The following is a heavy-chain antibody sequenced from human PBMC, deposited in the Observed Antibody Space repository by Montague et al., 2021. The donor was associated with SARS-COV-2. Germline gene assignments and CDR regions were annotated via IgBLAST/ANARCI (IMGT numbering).Heavy chain of an antibody. V-gene: IGHV4-39*01. J-gene: IGHJ5*02. CDR2: ISYSGNT. Sequence: SETLSLTCAVSSASIGSRDTGYERRVSQAHANHLERMSTISYSGNTSYNPPLRSRVTISVDTSKNQISLNLRSVTAADTSVYYCARHSTTHAFDPWGQGILVTVSS. CDR1: SASIGSRDTGY. CDR3: ARHSTTHAFDP. D-gene: IGHD1-1*01.